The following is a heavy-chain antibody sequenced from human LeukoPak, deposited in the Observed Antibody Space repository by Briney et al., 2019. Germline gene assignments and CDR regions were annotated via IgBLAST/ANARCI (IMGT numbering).Heavy chain of an antibody. CDR2: ISGSGGST. D-gene: IGHD5-18*01. V-gene: IGHV3-23*01. Sequence: GGSLRLSCAASGFTFSSYATTWVRQAPGKGLEWVSAISGSGGSTYYADSVKGRFTISRDNSKNTLYLQMTSLRAEDTALYYCAKEGGYSYGYSDTWGQGTLVTVSS. J-gene: IGHJ5*02. CDR1: GFTFSSYA. CDR3: AKEGGYSYGYSDT.